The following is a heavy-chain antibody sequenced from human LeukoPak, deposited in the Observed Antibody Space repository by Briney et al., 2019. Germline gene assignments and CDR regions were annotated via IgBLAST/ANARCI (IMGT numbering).Heavy chain of an antibody. CDR3: ARSVAGSYYYYYMDV. V-gene: IGHV4-38-2*02. CDR2: IYHSGST. Sequence: SETLSLTCTVSGGSISSYYWGWIRQPPGKGLEWIGSIYHSGSTYYNPSLKSRVTISVGTSKNQFSLKLSSVTAADTAVYYCARSVAGSYYYYYMDVWGKGTTVTVSS. J-gene: IGHJ6*03. D-gene: IGHD6-19*01. CDR1: GGSISSYY.